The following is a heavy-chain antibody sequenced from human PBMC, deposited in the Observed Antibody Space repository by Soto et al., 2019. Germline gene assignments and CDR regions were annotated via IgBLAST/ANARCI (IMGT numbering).Heavy chain of an antibody. CDR2: ISAHNGNT. D-gene: IGHD1-1*01. Sequence: QVHLVQSGAEVKKPGASVKVSCKGSGYAFTTYGITWVRQAPGQGLEWMGWISAHNGNTNYAQKLQGRVTVTRDTSTSTAYMELRSLRSVHTAVYYCARGRYGDAWGQGALVTVSS. J-gene: IGHJ5*02. V-gene: IGHV1-18*01. CDR1: GYAFTTYG. CDR3: ARGRYGDA.